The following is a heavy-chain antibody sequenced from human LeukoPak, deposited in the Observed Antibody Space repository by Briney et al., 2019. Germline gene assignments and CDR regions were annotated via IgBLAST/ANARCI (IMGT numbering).Heavy chain of an antibody. CDR3: ARHESSWPYYYYMDV. D-gene: IGHD5-12*01. V-gene: IGHV5-51*01. CDR1: GYSFTSYW. CDR2: IYPGDSDT. Sequence: ESLKISCKGSGYSFTSYWIGWVRQMPGKGLEWMGIIYPGDSDTRYSQSFQGQVTISADKSIGTAYLQWSSLKATDTAMYYCARHESSWPYYYYMDVWGKGTTVTVSS. J-gene: IGHJ6*03.